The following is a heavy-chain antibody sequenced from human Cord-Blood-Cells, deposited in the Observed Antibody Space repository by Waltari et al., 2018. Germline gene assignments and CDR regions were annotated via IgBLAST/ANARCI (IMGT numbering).Heavy chain of an antibody. Sequence: EVQLLASGGGLVQPGGSLRLSCGASVFPFSSYAISRVRRAPGKGLVWFSAISGSGGSTYYADSVKGRVTISRDNSKNTLYLQMNSLRAEDTAVYYCAKAPSSGQDYWGQGTLVTVSS. CDR1: VFPFSSYA. D-gene: IGHD6-19*01. J-gene: IGHJ4*02. V-gene: IGHV3-23*01. CDR3: AKAPSSGQDY. CDR2: ISGSGGST.